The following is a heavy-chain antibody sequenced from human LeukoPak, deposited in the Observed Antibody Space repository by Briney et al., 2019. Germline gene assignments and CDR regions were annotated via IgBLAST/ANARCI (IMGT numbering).Heavy chain of an antibody. D-gene: IGHD6-6*01. CDR3: ARSDSSSSFPFDY. J-gene: IGHJ4*02. CDR1: GGTFSSYA. V-gene: IGHV1-69*13. CDR2: IIPIFGTA. Sequence: SVKVSCKXSGGTFSSYAISWVRQAPGQGLEWMGGIIPIFGTANYAQKFQGRVTITADESTSTAYMELSSLRSEDTAVYYCARSDSSSSFPFDYWGQGTLVTVSS.